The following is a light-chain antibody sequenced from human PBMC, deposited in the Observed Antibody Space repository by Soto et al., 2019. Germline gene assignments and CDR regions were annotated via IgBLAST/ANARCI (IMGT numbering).Light chain of an antibody. V-gene: IGLV2-14*01. CDR3: SSYTNVNTRACV. CDR1: SGDIGSYNR. Sequence: QSALSQPASVSGSPGQSITISCTGTSGDIGSYNRVSWYQQHPGKAPKLIIFEVTDRPSGVSNRFSGSKSGNTASLTISALQAEDEAEYYCSSYTNVNTRACVFGTGTKLTV. CDR2: EVT. J-gene: IGLJ1*01.